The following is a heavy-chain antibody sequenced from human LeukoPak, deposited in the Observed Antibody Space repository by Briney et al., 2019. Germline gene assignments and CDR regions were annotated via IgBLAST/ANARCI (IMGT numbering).Heavy chain of an antibody. CDR1: GGSITTYY. CDR3: VRGGSVNPALIDY. Sequence: PSETLSLTCTVSGGSITTYYWSWIRQPPGKGLEWIGFIYNSGSTKYNPSLGSRGTISEDTAKNQFSLKPTSVTAADTAIYYCVRGGSVNPALIDYWGQGTLVTVSS. V-gene: IGHV4-59*01. D-gene: IGHD1-14*01. CDR2: IYNSGST. J-gene: IGHJ4*02.